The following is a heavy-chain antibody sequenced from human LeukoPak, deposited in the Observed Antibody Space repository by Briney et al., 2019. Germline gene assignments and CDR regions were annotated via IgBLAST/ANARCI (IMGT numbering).Heavy chain of an antibody. Sequence: PGGSLRLSCAASGFTFSSYAMHWVRQAPGKGLEWVAVISYDGSNKYYADSVKSRFTISRDNSKNTLYLQMNSLRAEDTAVYYCASRPDDSWRGPFDYWGQGTLVTVSS. CDR3: ASRPDDSWRGPFDY. D-gene: IGHD3-3*01. CDR1: GFTFSSYA. J-gene: IGHJ4*02. CDR2: ISYDGSNK. V-gene: IGHV3-30-3*01.